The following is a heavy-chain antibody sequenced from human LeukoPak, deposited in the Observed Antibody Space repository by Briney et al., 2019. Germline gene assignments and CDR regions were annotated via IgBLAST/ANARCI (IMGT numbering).Heavy chain of an antibody. J-gene: IGHJ4*02. V-gene: IGHV3-23*01. D-gene: IGHD2-21*01. CDR2: ISTGGST. Sequence: GGSLRLSCAASGFTFSSNFMSWVRQAPGKGLEGVSTISTGGSTYYTDSVKGGITISRNKSKKTLHLQMNGLRAVDTAVYYCAKYCSGGCYSGLDYWGQGTLVTVSS. CDR3: AKYCSGGCYSGLDY. CDR1: GFTFSSNF.